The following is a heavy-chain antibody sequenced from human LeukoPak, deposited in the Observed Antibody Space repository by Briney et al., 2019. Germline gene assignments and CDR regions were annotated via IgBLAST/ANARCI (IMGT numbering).Heavy chain of an antibody. CDR3: ARGHDNAGSFDY. CDR2: IYTSGST. D-gene: IGHD1-1*01. V-gene: IGHV4-61*02. Sequence: SETLSLTCTVSGGSISSGSYYWSWIRQPAGKGLEWIGRIYTSGSTNYNPSLKSRVTISVDTSKNQFSLKLSSVTAADTAVYYCARGHDNAGSFDYWGQGTLVTVSS. J-gene: IGHJ4*02. CDR1: GGSISSGSYY.